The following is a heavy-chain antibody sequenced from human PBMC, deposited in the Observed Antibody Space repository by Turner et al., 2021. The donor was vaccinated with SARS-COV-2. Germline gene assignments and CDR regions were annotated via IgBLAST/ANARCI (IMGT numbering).Heavy chain of an antibody. CDR2: IYSGGST. CDR1: GFTVSSNY. D-gene: IGHD2-15*01. Sequence: EVQLVESEGGLIQPGGSLRLSCAASGFTVSSNYMSWVRQAPGKGLEWVSVIYSGGSTFYADSVKGRFTISRDNSKNTLYLQMNSLRAEDTAVYYCARDLGGLRFDYWGQGTLVTVSS. V-gene: IGHV3-53*01. CDR3: ARDLGGLRFDY. J-gene: IGHJ4*02.